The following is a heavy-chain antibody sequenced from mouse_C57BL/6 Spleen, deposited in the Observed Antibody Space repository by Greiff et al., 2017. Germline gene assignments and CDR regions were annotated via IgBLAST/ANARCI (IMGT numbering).Heavy chain of an antibody. CDR1: GYTFTDYY. V-gene: IGHV1-76*01. Sequence: QVQLKQSGAELVRPGASVKLSCKASGYTFTDYYINWVKQRPGQGLEWIARIYPGSGNTYYNEKFKGKATLTAEKSSSTAYMQLSSLTSEDSAVYFCARYGYDGFDYWGQGTTLTVSS. CDR2: IYPGSGNT. J-gene: IGHJ2*01. CDR3: ARYGYDGFDY. D-gene: IGHD2-2*01.